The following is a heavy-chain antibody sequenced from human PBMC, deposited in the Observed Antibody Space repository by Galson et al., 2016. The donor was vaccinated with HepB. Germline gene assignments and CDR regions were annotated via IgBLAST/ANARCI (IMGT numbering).Heavy chain of an antibody. Sequence: SVKVSCKASGYIFSGSYLHWVRQAPGQGLEWVGWINPNSGGTNYAPKFQGRVTMTRDTSISTAHMELSSLRSDDTAVYYCARGNLARRAVNVFDIWGQGTMVTVSS. CDR3: ARGNLARRAVNVFDI. CDR1: GYIFSGSY. V-gene: IGHV1-2*02. J-gene: IGHJ3*02. CDR2: INPNSGGT. D-gene: IGHD3-16*01.